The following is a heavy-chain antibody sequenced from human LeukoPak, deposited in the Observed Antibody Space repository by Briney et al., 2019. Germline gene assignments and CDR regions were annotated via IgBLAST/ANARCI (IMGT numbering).Heavy chain of an antibody. CDR3: ASMDV. CDR2: IHPTGST. CDR1: GYPISSRYH. J-gene: IGHJ6*03. V-gene: IGHV4-38-2*01. Sequence: PSETLSHTCAVSGYPISSRYHCGWIRQPPRKGPDWLGSIHPTGSTYYNPSLKSRVTISVDTSKNQFSLKLSSVTAADPSAYYCASMDVWGKGTTVTVSS.